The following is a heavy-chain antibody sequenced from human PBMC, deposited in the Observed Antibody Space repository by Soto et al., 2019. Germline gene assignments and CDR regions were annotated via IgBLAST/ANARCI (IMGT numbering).Heavy chain of an antibody. D-gene: IGHD3-10*01. CDR3: AKGGSGSYSNAFDI. Sequence: QLQLQESGPGLVKPSETLSLTCTVSGGSISSSSYYWGWIRQPPGKGLEWIGSIYYSGSTYYNPSLRSRVTLSVDTSKSQFALKLSSVTAADTAVDYCAKGGSGSYSNAFDIWGQGTMVTVSS. CDR2: IYYSGST. J-gene: IGHJ3*02. CDR1: GGSISSSSYY. V-gene: IGHV4-39*01.